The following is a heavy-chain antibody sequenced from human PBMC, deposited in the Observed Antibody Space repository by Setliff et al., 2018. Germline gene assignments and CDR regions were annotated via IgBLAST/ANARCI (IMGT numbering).Heavy chain of an antibody. Sequence: ASVKVSCKASGYTFTSYGTSWVRQAPGQGLEWMGWISAYNGNTNYAQKLQGRVNMTTDPSTSTAHMELGSLRSYDTAVYYCAREEVGRYSSGWYISSDNWFDPWGQGTLVTAPQ. CDR1: GYTFTSYG. CDR3: AREEVGRYSSGWYISSDNWFDP. V-gene: IGHV1-18*01. D-gene: IGHD6-19*01. J-gene: IGHJ5*02. CDR2: ISAYNGNT.